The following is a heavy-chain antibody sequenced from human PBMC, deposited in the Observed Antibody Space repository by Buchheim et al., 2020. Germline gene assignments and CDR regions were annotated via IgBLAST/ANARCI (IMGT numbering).Heavy chain of an antibody. CDR3: AGSSWSRYYYYYGMDV. V-gene: IGHV3-23*01. CDR1: GFTFSSYA. J-gene: IGHJ6*02. Sequence: EVQLLESGGGLVQPGGSLRLSCAASGFTFSSYAMSWVRQAPGKGLEWVSGISGSGHNTYYADSVKGRFTISRDNSTNTLYLQMNSLRAEDTAVYYCAGSSWSRYYYYYGMDVWGQGTT. CDR2: ISGSGHNT. D-gene: IGHD6-13*01.